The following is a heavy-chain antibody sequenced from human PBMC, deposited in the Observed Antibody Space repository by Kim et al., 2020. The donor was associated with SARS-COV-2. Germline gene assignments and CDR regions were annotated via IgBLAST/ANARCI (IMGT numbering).Heavy chain of an antibody. CDR1: GDSVSSGAYY. D-gene: IGHD3-16*01. Sequence: SETLSLTCSVSGDSVSSGAYYWSWIRQPAGKGLEWIGRIYTSWTTNYNPSLKSRVTISVDTSKNQFSLKLSSVTAADTGVYYCARAGDPRVRWFDPWGQGTLVTVSS. CDR3: ARAGDPRVRWFDP. CDR2: IYTSWTT. V-gene: IGHV4-61*02. J-gene: IGHJ5*02.